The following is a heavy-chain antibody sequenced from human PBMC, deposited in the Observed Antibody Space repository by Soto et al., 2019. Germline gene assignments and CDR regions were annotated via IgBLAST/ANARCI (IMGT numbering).Heavy chain of an antibody. CDR1: GFTFSSYG. CDR3: ANSMFGHYYYYYGMDV. J-gene: IGHJ6*02. CDR2: ISYDGSNK. V-gene: IGHV3-30*18. D-gene: IGHD3-3*01. Sequence: QVQLVESGGGVVQPGGSLRLSCAASGFTFSSYGMHWVRRAPGKGLEWVAVISYDGSNKYYADSVKGRFTISRDNSKNTLYLQMNSLRAEDTAVYYCANSMFGHYYYYYGMDVWGQGTTVTVSS.